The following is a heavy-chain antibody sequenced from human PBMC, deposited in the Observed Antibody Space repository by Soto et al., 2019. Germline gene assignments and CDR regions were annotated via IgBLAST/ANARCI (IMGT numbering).Heavy chain of an antibody. CDR3: ARVPWYSSSFYYYYYMDV. V-gene: IGHV1-69*02. CDR1: GGTFSSYT. CDR2: IIPILGIA. D-gene: IGHD6-6*01. J-gene: IGHJ6*03. Sequence: GASVKVSCKASGGTFSSYTISWVRQAPGQGLEWMGRIIPILGIANYAQKFQGRVTITADKSTSTAYMELSSLRSEDTAVYYCARVPWYSSSFYYYYYMDVWGKGTTVTVSS.